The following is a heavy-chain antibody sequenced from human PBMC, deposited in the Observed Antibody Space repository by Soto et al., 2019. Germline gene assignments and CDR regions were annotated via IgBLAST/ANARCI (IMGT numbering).Heavy chain of an antibody. CDR2: ISGSGGST. V-gene: IGHV3-23*01. Sequence: GESLKISCAASGFTFSSYAMSWVRQAPGKGLEWVSAISGSGGSTYYADSVKGRFTISRDNSKNTLYLQMNSLRAEDTAVYYCAKMVGDYVILDWFDPWGQGTLVTVSS. CDR1: GFTFSSYA. D-gene: IGHD4-17*01. J-gene: IGHJ5*02. CDR3: AKMVGDYVILDWFDP.